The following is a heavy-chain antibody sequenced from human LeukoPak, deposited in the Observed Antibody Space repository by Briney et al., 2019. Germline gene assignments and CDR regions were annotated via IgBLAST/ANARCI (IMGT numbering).Heavy chain of an antibody. D-gene: IGHD2-21*02. CDR2: ISLSGLT. Sequence: SGTLSLTCGVSGGSISSTNWWRWVRQPPGQGLEWIGEISLSGLTNYNPSLKSRVTISVDTSKNHFSLKLSSVTAADTAVYYCARGLRGVTHPFEYWGQGTLVSVSS. J-gene: IGHJ4*02. CDR1: GGSISSTNW. CDR3: ARGLRGVTHPFEY. V-gene: IGHV4-4*02.